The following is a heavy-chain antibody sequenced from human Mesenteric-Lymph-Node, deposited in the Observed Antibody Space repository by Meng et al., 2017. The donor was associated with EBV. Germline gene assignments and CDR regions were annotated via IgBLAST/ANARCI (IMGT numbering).Heavy chain of an antibody. J-gene: IGHJ4*02. V-gene: IGHV6-1*01. CDR1: GDGFSSSRAA. CDR2: TYYRSKWYN. D-gene: IGHD2-21*02. CDR3: ARDRGDSGLYY. Sequence: VPFLQPGQDLLDPLHNFSCTVSIPGDGFSSSRAAWNWLRQSPSRGIELMGSTYYRSKWYNDYAVSVKSRITINTETSKNQLSLKLSSVTPEDTAVYYCARDRGDSGLYYWGQGTLVTVSS.